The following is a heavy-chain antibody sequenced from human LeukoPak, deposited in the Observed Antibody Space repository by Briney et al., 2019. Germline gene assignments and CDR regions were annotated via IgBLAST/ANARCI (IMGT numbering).Heavy chain of an antibody. CDR1: GFDFSTYT. Sequence: PGGSLRLSCAASGFDFSTYTMNWVRQAPGKGLEWVSSISSSSSYIYYADSVKGRFTISRDNAKNSMYLQMNSLRAEDMAVYYCTRDPGRCTSTSCYPDYWGQGTLVTVSS. CDR3: TRDPGRCTSTSCYPDY. V-gene: IGHV3-21*01. D-gene: IGHD2-2*01. J-gene: IGHJ4*02. CDR2: ISSSSSYI.